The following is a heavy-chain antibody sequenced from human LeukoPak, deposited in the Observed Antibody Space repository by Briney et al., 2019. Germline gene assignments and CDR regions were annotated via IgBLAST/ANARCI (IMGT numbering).Heavy chain of an antibody. D-gene: IGHD2-21*01. CDR2: ISDSDDST. Sequence: GGSLRLSCAASGFTFSSYAMSWVRQAPGKGLEWVSGISDSDDSTYYADSVRGRFTISRDNSRNTLYLQMDSLRSEDTAVYYCARDFFPVVDSTWYEIGYWGQGTLVTVSS. J-gene: IGHJ4*02. V-gene: IGHV3-23*01. CDR3: ARDFFPVVDSTWYEIGY. CDR1: GFTFSSYA.